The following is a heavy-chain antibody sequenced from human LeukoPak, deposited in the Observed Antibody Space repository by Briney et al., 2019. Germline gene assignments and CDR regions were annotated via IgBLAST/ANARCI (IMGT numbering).Heavy chain of an antibody. CDR1: GFTFSTFP. V-gene: IGHV3-21*01. J-gene: IGHJ6*02. Sequence: GGSLRLSCAASGFTFSTFPMSWVRQAPGKGLEWVSSISSSSSYIYYADSVKGRFTISRDNAKNSLYLQMNSLRAEDTAVYYCARGAPYYYDSSGYYGMDVWGQGTTVTVSS. D-gene: IGHD3-22*01. CDR3: ARGAPYYYDSSGYYGMDV. CDR2: ISSSSSYI.